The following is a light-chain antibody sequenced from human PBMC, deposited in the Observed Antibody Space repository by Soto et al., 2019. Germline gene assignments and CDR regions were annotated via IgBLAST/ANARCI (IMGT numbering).Light chain of an antibody. CDR2: GTS. Sequence: EIVLRQSPGTLSLSPGERATVSCRASQSVSSSSLAWYQQKPGQGPRLLVYGTSRRATGIPDRFSGSGSGTDFTLTISRLEPEDSAVYYCQQYGNSPTFGQGPKLQI. CDR3: QQYGNSPT. CDR1: QSVSSSS. V-gene: IGKV3-20*01. J-gene: IGKJ2*01.